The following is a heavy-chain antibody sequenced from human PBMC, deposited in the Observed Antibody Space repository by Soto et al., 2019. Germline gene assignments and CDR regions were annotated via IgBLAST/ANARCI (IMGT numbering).Heavy chain of an antibody. CDR3: ARDPPATRHGMDV. CDR1: GFTVSSNY. Sequence: EVQLVDTGGGLIQPGGSLRLSCAASGFTVSSNYMSWVRQAPGKGLEWVSVIYSGGSTYYADSVRGRFTISRDNSKNTLYLQMKSLRAEDTAVYYCARDPPATRHGMDVWGQGTTVTVSS. J-gene: IGHJ6*02. CDR2: IYSGGST. V-gene: IGHV3-53*02.